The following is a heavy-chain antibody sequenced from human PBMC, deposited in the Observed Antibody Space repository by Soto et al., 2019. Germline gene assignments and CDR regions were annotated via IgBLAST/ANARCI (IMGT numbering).Heavy chain of an antibody. CDR2: ISPYNGNT. CDR3: AREDGYCSGGNCYSGGWLDP. Sequence: ASVKVSCKTSGYTFTTYGVSWVRQAPGQGLEWMGWISPYNGNTNYAQRLPGRVTLTTETSTNTAYMELRSLRSDDTAVYYCAREDGYCSGGNCYSGGWLDPWGQGTLVTVSS. V-gene: IGHV1-18*01. J-gene: IGHJ5*02. CDR1: GYTFTTYG. D-gene: IGHD2-15*01.